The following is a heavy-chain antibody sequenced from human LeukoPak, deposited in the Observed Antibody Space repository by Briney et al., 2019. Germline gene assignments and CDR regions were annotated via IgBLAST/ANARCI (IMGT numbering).Heavy chain of an antibody. CDR1: GGSISSGSYY. V-gene: IGHV4-61*02. J-gene: IGHJ2*01. CDR2: IYTSGST. Sequence: SETLSLTCAVSGGSISSGSYYWSWIRQPAGKGLEWIGRIYTSGSTNYNPSLKSRVTISVDTSKNQFSLKLSSVTAADTAVYYCARGAPDFDLWGRSTLVTVSS. CDR3: ARGAPDFDL. D-gene: IGHD3-16*01.